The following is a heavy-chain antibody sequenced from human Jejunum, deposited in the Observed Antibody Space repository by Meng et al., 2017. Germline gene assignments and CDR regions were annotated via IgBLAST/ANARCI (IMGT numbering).Heavy chain of an antibody. CDR1: GGSVSSGNYY. V-gene: IGHV4-61*01. CDR2: IYYSGST. Sequence: VQLPGSGPGLVRPSETLSLTCTGSGGSVSSGNYYWSWIRQPPGKGLEWIGSIYYSGSTNYNPSLKSRVTISVDTSKNQFSLKLSSVTAADTAVYYCARGGYYSFDYWGQGTLVTVSS. J-gene: IGHJ4*02. D-gene: IGHD5-18*01. CDR3: ARGGYYSFDY.